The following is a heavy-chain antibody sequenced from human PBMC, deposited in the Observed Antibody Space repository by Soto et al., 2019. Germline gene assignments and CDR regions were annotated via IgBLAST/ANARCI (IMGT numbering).Heavy chain of an antibody. CDR2: MSFDGNSK. D-gene: IGHD2-21*01. CDR3: TRGRSMIANDDFEY. J-gene: IGHJ4*02. CDR1: GFAVSSYS. Sequence: VELLESGGGLVKPGGSLRLSCAASGFAVSSYSMHWVRQAPGKGLEWVAAMSFDGNSKYFADSVKGRFKISRDTSKNTWSLEMESLGVEDSALYHCTRGRSMIANDDFEYWGQGTQVTVSS. V-gene: IGHV3-30-3*01.